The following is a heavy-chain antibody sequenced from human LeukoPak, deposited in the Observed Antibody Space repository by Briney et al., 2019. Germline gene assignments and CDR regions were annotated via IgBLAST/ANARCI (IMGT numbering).Heavy chain of an antibody. V-gene: IGHV3-30-3*01. CDR1: GFTFSSYA. CDR2: ISYDGSNK. J-gene: IGHJ3*01. Sequence: GGSLRLSCAASGFTFSSYAMHWVRQAPGKGLEWVAVISYDGSNKYYADSVKGRFTISRDNAKNSLYLQMNSLRAEDTAVYYCARDSTEGVWSGYYLVWGQGTMVTVSS. D-gene: IGHD3-3*01. CDR3: ARDSTEGVWSGYYLV.